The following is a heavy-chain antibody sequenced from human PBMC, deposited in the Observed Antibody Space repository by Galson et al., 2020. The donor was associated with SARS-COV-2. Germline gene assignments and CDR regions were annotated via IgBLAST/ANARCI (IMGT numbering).Heavy chain of an antibody. Sequence: SQTLSLTCTVSGGSISSDGYFWTWIRQPPGKGLEWIGYIYYSGNTDYNPSLKSRVTISVDTSKNQFSLKLTSVTAADTAVYYCARKPVEMMRHAFDIWGQGTMVTVSS. J-gene: IGHJ3*02. V-gene: IGHV4-30-4*01. CDR2: IYYSGNT. CDR1: GGSISSDGYF. CDR3: ARKPVEMMRHAFDI. D-gene: IGHD3-16*01.